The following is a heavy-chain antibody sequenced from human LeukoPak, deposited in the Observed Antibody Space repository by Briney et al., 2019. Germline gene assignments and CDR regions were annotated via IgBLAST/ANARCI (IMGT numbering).Heavy chain of an antibody. J-gene: IGHJ4*02. CDR3: ARDSGRDYGSGSYSH. CDR2: IKQDGSEK. D-gene: IGHD3-10*01. CDR1: GFPFVSYW. Sequence: GGPLSPSCEALGFPFVSYWMSWSPRAPGRGREGGANIKQDGSEKYYVDSVKGRFTISRDNAKNSLYLQMNSLRAEDTAVYYCARDSGRDYGSGSYSHWGQGTLVTVSS. V-gene: IGHV3-7*01.